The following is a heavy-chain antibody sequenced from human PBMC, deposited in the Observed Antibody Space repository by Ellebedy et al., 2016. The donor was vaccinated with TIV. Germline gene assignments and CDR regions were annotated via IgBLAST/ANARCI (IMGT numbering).Heavy chain of an antibody. D-gene: IGHD4-23*01. V-gene: IGHV1-69*05. J-gene: IGHJ4*02. CDR1: EGSLGRSA. CDR3: ATLAGGNPPRREDY. CDR2: IHPTFGPT. Sequence: ASVKVSCKGSEGSLGRSAISWVRQAPGQGLEWMGGIHPTFGPTTYAQRFQGRVTMTRDTSTRTVYMELSSLRSEDTAVYYCATLAGGNPPRREDYWGQGTLVAVTS.